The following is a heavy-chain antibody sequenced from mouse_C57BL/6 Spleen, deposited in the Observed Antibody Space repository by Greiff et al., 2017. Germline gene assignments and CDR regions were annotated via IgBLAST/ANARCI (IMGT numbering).Heavy chain of an antibody. CDR3: ARGGPLDY. D-gene: IGHD3-3*01. J-gene: IGHJ2*01. V-gene: IGHV1-18*01. CDR2: INPNNGGT. Sequence: VQLQQSGPELVKPGASVTIPCKASGYTFTDYNMDWVKQSQGKSLEWIGDINPNNGGTIYNQKFKGKATLTVDKSSSTAYMELRSLTSEDTAVYYCARGGPLDYWGQGTTLTVSS. CDR1: GYTFTDYN.